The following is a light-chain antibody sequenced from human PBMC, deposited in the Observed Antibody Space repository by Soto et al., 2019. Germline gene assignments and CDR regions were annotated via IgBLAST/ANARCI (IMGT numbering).Light chain of an antibody. V-gene: IGKV1-5*01. Sequence: IHTTSPPSTLCASVHDILTITPRASQNIRNWLAWYQQKPGKAPNPLIYDASSLKSGVPARFSGSGSGTEFTLTISSLQPDDFATYYCQQYNTYSTFGQGTRLEIK. J-gene: IGKJ5*01. CDR1: QNIRNW. CDR3: QQYNTYST. CDR2: DAS.